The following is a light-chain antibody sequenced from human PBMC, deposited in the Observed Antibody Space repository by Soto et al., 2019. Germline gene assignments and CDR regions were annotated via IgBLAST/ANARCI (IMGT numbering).Light chain of an antibody. CDR2: GAS. CDR3: QHYTLYSAP. J-gene: IGKJ5*01. V-gene: IGKV1-5*01. CDR1: QDISTY. Sequence: RLTQSPSSLSASVGDTVTISCRASQDISTYLAWYQQKPGKAPTLLIFGASSLHNGVPFRFAGSGSGSEFTLTINRLQPDDFATYFCQHYTLYSAPFGQG.